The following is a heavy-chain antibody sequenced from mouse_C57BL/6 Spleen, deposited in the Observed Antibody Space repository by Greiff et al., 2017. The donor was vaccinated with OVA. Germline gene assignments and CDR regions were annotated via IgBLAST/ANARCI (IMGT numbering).Heavy chain of an antibody. V-gene: IGHV1-15*01. Sequence: VQRVESGAELVRPGASVTLSCKASGYTFTDYEMHWVKQTPVHGLEWIGAIDPETGGTAYNQKFKGKAILTADKSSSTAYMGLRSLTSEDSAVYYCTRRFTTVVAHWYFDVWGTGTTVTVSS. CDR1: GYTFTDYE. CDR3: TRRFTTVVAHWYFDV. J-gene: IGHJ1*03. CDR2: IDPETGGT. D-gene: IGHD1-1*01.